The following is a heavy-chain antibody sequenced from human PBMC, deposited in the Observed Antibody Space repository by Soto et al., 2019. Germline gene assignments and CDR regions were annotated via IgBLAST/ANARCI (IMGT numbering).Heavy chain of an antibody. V-gene: IGHV5-10-1*01. CDR1: GYSFTSYW. D-gene: IGHD3-22*01. CDR2: IDPSDSYT. J-gene: IGHJ6*02. CDR3: ARQGFYYYDSSGYYKNYYYYGMDV. Sequence: PGESLKISCKGSGYSFTSYWISWVRQMPGKGLEWMGRIDPSDSYTNYSPSFQGHVTISADKPISTPYLQWRSLKASDTAMYYCARQGFYYYDSSGYYKNYYYYGMDVWGQGTLVTVSS.